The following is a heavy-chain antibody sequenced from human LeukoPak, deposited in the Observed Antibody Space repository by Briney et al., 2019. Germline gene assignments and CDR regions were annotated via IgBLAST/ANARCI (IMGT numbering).Heavy chain of an antibody. V-gene: IGHV1-3*01. D-gene: IGHD1-26*01. CDR3: ARGILGTTDWFDP. CDR2: INAGNGNT. CDR1: GYTFTSYA. Sequence: ASVKVSCEASGYTFTSYAMHWVRQAPGQRLEWMGWINAGNGNTKYSQKFQGRVTITRDTSASTAYMELSSLRSEDTAVYYCARGILGTTDWFDPWGQGTLVTVSS. J-gene: IGHJ5*02.